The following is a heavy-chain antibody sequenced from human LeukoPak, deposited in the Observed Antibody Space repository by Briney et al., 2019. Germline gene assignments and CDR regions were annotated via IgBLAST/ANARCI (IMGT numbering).Heavy chain of an antibody. V-gene: IGHV4-4*02. CDR1: GGSISSSNW. J-gene: IGHJ4*02. CDR2: IYHSGST. Sequence: SETLSLTCAVSGGSISSSNWWSWVRQPPGKGLEWIGEIYHSGSTNYNPSLKSRVTISVDTSKNQFSLRLSSVTAADMAVYYCARRGYSYGFDYWGQGTLVTVSS. D-gene: IGHD5-18*01. CDR3: ARRGYSYGFDY.